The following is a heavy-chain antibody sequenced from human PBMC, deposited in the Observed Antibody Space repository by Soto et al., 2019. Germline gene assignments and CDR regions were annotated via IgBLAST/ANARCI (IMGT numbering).Heavy chain of an antibody. Sequence: GASVKVSCKASGYTFTTYDISWVRQATGQGLEWMGWMNPYSGNTGYAQKFQGRVTVSVDTSKNQVSLRVRSVTVAETAMYYCVRVVEAATRHTDFDSWGQGIVVTVSS. J-gene: IGHJ4*02. V-gene: IGHV1-8*01. CDR2: MNPYSGNT. D-gene: IGHD2-15*01. CDR1: GYTFTTYD. CDR3: VRVVEAATRHTDFDS.